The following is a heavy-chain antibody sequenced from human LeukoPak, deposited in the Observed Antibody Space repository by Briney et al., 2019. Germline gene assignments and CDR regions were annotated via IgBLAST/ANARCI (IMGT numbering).Heavy chain of an antibody. CDR2: IYTSGST. V-gene: IGHV4-4*07. CDR3: ARAGYSYGSIVFDY. J-gene: IGHJ4*02. D-gene: IGHD5-18*01. CDR1: GGSISSYH. Sequence: SETLSLTCTVSGGSISSYHWSWIRQPAGKGLEWIGRIYTSGSTNYNPSLKSRVTMSVDTSKNQFSLKVSSVTAADTGVYYCARAGYSYGSIVFDYWGQGTLVTVSS.